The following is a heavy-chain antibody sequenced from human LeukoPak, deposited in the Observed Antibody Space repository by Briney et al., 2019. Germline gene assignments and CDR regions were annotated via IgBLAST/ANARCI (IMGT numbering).Heavy chain of an antibody. CDR1: GFTVSSNY. V-gene: IGHV3-53*01. Sequence: GGSLRLSCAASGFTVSSNYMSWVRQAPGQGLEWVSVIYSGGSTYYADSVKGRFTISRDNSKNTLYLQMNSLRAEGTPVYHCARIRTYYYDSSGSFTTPAFDYWGQGTLVTVSS. CDR3: ARIRTYYYDSSGSFTTPAFDY. J-gene: IGHJ4*02. CDR2: IYSGGST. D-gene: IGHD3-22*01.